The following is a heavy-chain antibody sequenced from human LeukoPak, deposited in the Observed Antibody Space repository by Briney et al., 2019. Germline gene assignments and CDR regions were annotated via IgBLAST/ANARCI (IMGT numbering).Heavy chain of an antibody. J-gene: IGHJ4*02. V-gene: IGHV4-34*01. Sequence: PSETLSLTCAVYGGSFSGYYWSWIRQPPGKGLEWIGEINHSGSTNYNPSLKSRVTISVDTSKNQFSLELSSVTAADTAVYYCAVDCGGDCYTSDYWGQGTLVTVSS. CDR2: INHSGST. D-gene: IGHD2-21*02. CDR1: GGSFSGYY. CDR3: AVDCGGDCYTSDY.